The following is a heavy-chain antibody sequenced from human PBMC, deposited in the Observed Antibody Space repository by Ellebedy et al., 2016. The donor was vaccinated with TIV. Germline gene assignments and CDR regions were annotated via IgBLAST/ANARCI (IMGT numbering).Heavy chain of an antibody. D-gene: IGHD5-12*01. J-gene: IGHJ2*01. CDR2: IYPGDSDI. CDR1: GYNFATSW. CDR3: ARHISSAYFITVGYFDV. Sequence: GESLKISCRASGYNFATSWIGWVRQRPGQGLEWVGLIYPGDSDIRYSPSFQGQVTISADKSMTTAYLQWTSLRASDTAVYYCARHISSAYFITVGYFDVWGRGTLVSVSS. V-gene: IGHV5-51*01.